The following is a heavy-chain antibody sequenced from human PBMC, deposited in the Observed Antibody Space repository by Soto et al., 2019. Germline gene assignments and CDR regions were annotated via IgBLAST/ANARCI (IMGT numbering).Heavy chain of an antibody. D-gene: IGHD1-26*01. CDR3: ASPAPGGTSDYYYYGMDV. J-gene: IGHJ6*02. CDR1: GFTFSSYG. Sequence: GGSLRLSCAASGFTFSSYGMHWVRQAPGKGLEWVAVIWYDGSNKYYADSVKGRFTISRDNSKNTLYLQMNSLRAEDTAVYYCASPAPGGTSDYYYYGMDVCGQGTTVTVSS. CDR2: IWYDGSNK. V-gene: IGHV3-33*01.